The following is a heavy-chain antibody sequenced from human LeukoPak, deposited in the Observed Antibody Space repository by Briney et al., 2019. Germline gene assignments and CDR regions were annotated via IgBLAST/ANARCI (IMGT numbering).Heavy chain of an antibody. J-gene: IGHJ4*02. CDR3: AKSGGYGLIDY. Sequence: NTSETPSLTCTVSGASISGSGYYWGWIRQPPGKGLEWIGNIYDSGSTYYNASLQSRVTISIDTSKNQFSLRLSSVTAADTAMYYCAKSGGYGLIDYWGQGTLVTVSS. D-gene: IGHD1-26*01. V-gene: IGHV4-39*05. CDR1: GASISGSGYY. CDR2: IYDSGST.